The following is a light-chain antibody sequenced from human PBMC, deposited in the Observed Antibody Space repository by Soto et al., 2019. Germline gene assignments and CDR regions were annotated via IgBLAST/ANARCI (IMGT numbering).Light chain of an antibody. CDR1: QTISTY. V-gene: IGKV1-39*01. CDR2: AAS. CDR3: QQSHGIPYT. Sequence: DIQMTQSPSSLSASVGDRVTITCRASQTISTYLNWYQQKPGKAPKLLIYAASTLQGGVPSRFSGSGSGTDFTLTINSLQPEDFATYYCQQSHGIPYTFGQGTKLEIK. J-gene: IGKJ2*01.